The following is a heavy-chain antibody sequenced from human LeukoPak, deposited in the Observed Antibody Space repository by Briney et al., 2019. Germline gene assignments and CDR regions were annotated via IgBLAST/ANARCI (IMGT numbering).Heavy chain of an antibody. V-gene: IGHV1-2*02. CDR3: ARTLGSVTNWFDP. D-gene: IGHD3-10*01. CDR1: GYTFTGYY. J-gene: IGHJ5*02. CDR2: INPNSGGT. Sequence: GASVKVSCKASGYTFTGYYMHWVRQAPGQGLEWMGWINPNSGGTNYAQKFQGRVTLTRDTSISTAYMELSRLRSEDTAVYYCARTLGSVTNWFDPWGQGTLVTVSS.